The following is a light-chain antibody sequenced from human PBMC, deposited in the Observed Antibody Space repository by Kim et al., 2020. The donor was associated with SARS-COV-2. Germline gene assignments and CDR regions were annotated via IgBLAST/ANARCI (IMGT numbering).Light chain of an antibody. Sequence: DIQMTQSPTSLSASVGDRVTISGRASQTIINYLNWYQQKPGTAPNLLIYSAFKLQSGVSSRFSGSGSGTDFTLTINDLQPDDFATYYCQQTYTTPWTFGQVTKVDIK. J-gene: IGKJ1*01. V-gene: IGKV1-39*01. CDR1: QTIINY. CDR3: QQTYTTPWT. CDR2: SAF.